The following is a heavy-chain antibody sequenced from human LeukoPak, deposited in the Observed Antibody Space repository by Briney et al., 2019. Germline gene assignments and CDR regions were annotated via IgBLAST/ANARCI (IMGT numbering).Heavy chain of an antibody. V-gene: IGHV4-31*03. CDR2: IYYTGST. Sequence: SETLSLTCTVSGASISSGGYYWSWIRQHPGKGLEWIGYIYYTGSTYYNPSLRSRIFTSVDTARNQFSLQLRSVTAADTAVYYCASHCSGGTCYRYFFDYWGQGTQVTVSS. CDR1: GASISSGGYY. CDR3: ASHCSGGTCYRYFFDY. D-gene: IGHD2-15*01. J-gene: IGHJ4*02.